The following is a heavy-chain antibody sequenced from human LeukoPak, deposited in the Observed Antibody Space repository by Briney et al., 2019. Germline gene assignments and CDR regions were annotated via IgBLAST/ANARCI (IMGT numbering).Heavy chain of an antibody. J-gene: IGHJ4*02. CDR1: GFTFSSFA. CDR2: IRGSGAST. D-gene: IGHD3-16*01. CDR3: AKSSKAVMYYFDY. V-gene: IGHV3-23*01. Sequence: GGSLRLSCAASGFTFSSFAMTWVRQAPGKGLEWVSAIRGSGASTNYADSVKGRFTISRDNSKNTLYLQMNTLRPEDTALYYCAKSSKAVMYYFDYWGQGTLVTVSS.